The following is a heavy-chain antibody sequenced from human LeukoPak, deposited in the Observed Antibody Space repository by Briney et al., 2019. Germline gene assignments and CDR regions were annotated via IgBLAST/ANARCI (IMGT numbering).Heavy chain of an antibody. J-gene: IGHJ5*02. V-gene: IGHV4-59*01. CDR2: IYYSGST. CDR1: GGSISSYY. CDR3: ARDTALFYGSGSPLFDP. D-gene: IGHD3-10*01. Sequence: KASETLSLTCTVSGGSISSYYWSWIRQPPGKGLEWIGYIYYSGSTNYNPSLKSRVTISVDTSKNQFSLKLSSVTAADTAVYYCARDTALFYGSGSPLFDPWGQGTLVTVSS.